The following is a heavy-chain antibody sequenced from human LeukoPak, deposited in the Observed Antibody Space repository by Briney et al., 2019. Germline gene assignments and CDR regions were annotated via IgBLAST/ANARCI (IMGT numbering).Heavy chain of an antibody. CDR1: GFTFDDYG. Sequence: PGGSLRLSCAASGFTFDDYGMSWVRQAPGKGLEWVSAISGSGGSTYYADSVKGRFTISRDNYKNTLYLQMDSLRAEDTAVYYCAKENRDDIPGYMDVWGKGTTVTISS. CDR2: ISGSGGST. CDR3: AKENRDDIPGYMDV. J-gene: IGHJ6*03. D-gene: IGHD3-9*01. V-gene: IGHV3-23*01.